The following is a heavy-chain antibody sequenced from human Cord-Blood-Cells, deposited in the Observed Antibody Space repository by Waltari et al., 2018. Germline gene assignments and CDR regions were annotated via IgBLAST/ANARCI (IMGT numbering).Heavy chain of an antibody. Sequence: QVQLVESGGGVVQPGRSLRLSCAASGFTFSSYGMHWARQAPGKGLEWVAVIWYDGSNKYYADSVKGRFTISRDNSKNTLYLQMNSLRAEDTAMYYCAKDFCSSTSCYDYWGQGTLVTVSS. D-gene: IGHD2-2*01. J-gene: IGHJ4*02. CDR1: GFTFSSYG. V-gene: IGHV3-30*18. CDR3: AKDFCSSTSCYDY. CDR2: IWYDGSNK.